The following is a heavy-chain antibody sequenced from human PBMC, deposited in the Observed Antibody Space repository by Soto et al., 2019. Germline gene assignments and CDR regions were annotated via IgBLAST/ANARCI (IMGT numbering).Heavy chain of an antibody. CDR1: GYTFNTYG. CDR2: ISAYDGKT. D-gene: IGHD5-12*01. V-gene: IGHV1-18*01. CDR3: ARDPHDLWISYCLDH. J-gene: IGHJ5*02. Sequence: ASVKVSCKTSGYTFNTYGINWVRQAPGQGLELMGWISAYDGKTTYAEKFQGRVTLTTATSTSTAYMELRCLRYDDTALYYCARDPHDLWISYCLDHCGQGTQVTISS.